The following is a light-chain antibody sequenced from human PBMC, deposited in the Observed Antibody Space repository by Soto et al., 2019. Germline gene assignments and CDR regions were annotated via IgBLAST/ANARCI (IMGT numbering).Light chain of an antibody. J-gene: IGKJ2*01. V-gene: IGKV4-1*01. CDR1: QSVLYSSNNKNY. CDR3: QQYYSTPPYT. CDR2: WAS. Sequence: IVMTQSPDSLAVSLGERATINCKSSQSVLYSSNNKNYLAWYRQKPAQPPKLLIYWASIRESGVPDRISGSGSGTDFTLTISSLQAEDVAIYYCQQYYSTPPYTFGQGTKLEIK.